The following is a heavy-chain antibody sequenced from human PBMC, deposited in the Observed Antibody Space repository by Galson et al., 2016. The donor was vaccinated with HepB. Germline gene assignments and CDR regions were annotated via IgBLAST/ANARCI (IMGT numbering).Heavy chain of an antibody. D-gene: IGHD1-14*01. CDR3: ATDNHPRGHY. V-gene: IGHV3-66*01. CDR2: IYSGGGT. Sequence: SLRLSCAVSGFNVGNNYMSWVRQAPGKGLEWVSLIYSGGGTDYADSVKGRFTISRDSFRNTVYLQMNSLRAEDTAVYYCATDNHPRGHYWGQGTLVTVSS. CDR1: GFNVGNNY. J-gene: IGHJ4*02.